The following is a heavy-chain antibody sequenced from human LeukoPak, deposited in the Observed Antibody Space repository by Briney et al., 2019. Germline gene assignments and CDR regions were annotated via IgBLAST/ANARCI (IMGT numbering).Heavy chain of an antibody. CDR2: IKQDGSEK. V-gene: IGHV3-7*04. CDR3: ARDGYGWGGHDY. Sequence: GGSLRLSCAASGFSFSSYWITWVRQAPGKGLEWVSNIKQDGSEKYYVDSLKGRFTISRDNDKNSLYLRMNSLRAEDTAVYYCARDGYGWGGHDYWGQGTLVTVSS. D-gene: IGHD3-10*01. CDR1: GFSFSSYW. J-gene: IGHJ4*02.